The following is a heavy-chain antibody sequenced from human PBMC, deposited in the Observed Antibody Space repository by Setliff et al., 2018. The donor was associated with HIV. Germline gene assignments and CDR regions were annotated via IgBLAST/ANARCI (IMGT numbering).Heavy chain of an antibody. CDR1: GYTFTSYY. J-gene: IGHJ5*02. V-gene: IGHV1-46*01. D-gene: IGHD2-15*01. CDR2: IHPSGGST. Sequence: ASVKVSCKASGYTFTSYYIHWVRQAPGQGLEWMGGIHPSGGSTSYAQRFQDRVTMTRDTSTSTVYMELISLRSGDTAVYYCARVRYCSGGSCYGGEYWFDPWGQGTLVTVSS. CDR3: ARVRYCSGGSCYGGEYWFDP.